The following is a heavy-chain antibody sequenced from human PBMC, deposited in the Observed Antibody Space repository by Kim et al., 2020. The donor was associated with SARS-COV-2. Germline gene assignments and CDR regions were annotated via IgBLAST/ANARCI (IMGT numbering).Heavy chain of an antibody. D-gene: IGHD6-19*01. CDR1: GGSISSSSYY. Sequence: SETLSLTCTVSGGSISSSSYYWGWIRQPPGKGLEWIGSIYYSGSTYYNPSLKSRVTISVDTSKNQFSLKLSSVTAADTAVYYCASTSGEWLGTFDYWGQGTLVTVSS. J-gene: IGHJ4*02. V-gene: IGHV4-39*01. CDR3: ASTSGEWLGTFDY. CDR2: IYYSGST.